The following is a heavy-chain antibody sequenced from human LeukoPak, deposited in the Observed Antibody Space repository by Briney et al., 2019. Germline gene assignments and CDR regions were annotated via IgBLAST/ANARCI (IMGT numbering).Heavy chain of an antibody. V-gene: IGHV4-34*01. D-gene: IGHD4-17*01. CDR2: INHSGST. J-gene: IGHJ4*02. Sequence: SETLSLTCAVYGXSFSGYYGSWIRQPPGKGLEWIGEINHSGSTNYNPSLKSRVTISVDTSKNQFSLKLSSVTAADTAVYYCARAARAAIRRTTEGRRYFDYWGQGTLVTVSS. CDR1: GXSFSGYY. CDR3: ARAARAAIRRTTEGRRYFDY.